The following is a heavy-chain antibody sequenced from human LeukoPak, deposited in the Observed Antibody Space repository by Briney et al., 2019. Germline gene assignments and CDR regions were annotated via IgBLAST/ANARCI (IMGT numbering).Heavy chain of an antibody. CDR2: INPNSGGT. CDR3: ARVLYCSSFYYYYMDV. J-gene: IGHJ6*03. D-gene: IGHD6-13*01. V-gene: IGHV1-2*06. Sequence: ASVKVSCKSSGYTFTGYYMHWVRQAPGQGLEWMGRINPNSGGTNYAQKFQGRVTMTRDTSISTAYMELSRLRSDDTAVYYCARVLYCSSFYYYYMDVWGKGTTVTVSS. CDR1: GYTFTGYY.